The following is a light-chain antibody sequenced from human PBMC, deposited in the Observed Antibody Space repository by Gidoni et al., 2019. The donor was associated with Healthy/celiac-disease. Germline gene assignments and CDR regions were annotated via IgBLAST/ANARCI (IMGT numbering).Light chain of an antibody. V-gene: IGKV1-33*01. Sequence: DIQMTQSPSSLSASVGDRVTITCQASQDISNYLNWSQQKPGKAPKLLIYDASNLETGVPSRFSGSGSGTDFTFTSSSLQTEDIATYYCQQYDNRPPTFGGGTKVEIK. CDR1: QDISNY. CDR2: DAS. J-gene: IGKJ4*01. CDR3: QQYDNRPPT.